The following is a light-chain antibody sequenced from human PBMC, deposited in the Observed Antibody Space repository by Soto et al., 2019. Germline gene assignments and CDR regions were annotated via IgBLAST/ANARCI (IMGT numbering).Light chain of an antibody. V-gene: IGKV3-20*01. CDR1: QSVSRTY. CDR3: QQYGSSPRT. J-gene: IGKJ1*01. Sequence: EIVLTQSPGTLSLSPGERATLSCRASQSVSRTYLAWYQQKPVQAPRLLIYATSSRATGIPDRFSGSGSGTDFSLTISRLEAEDFAVYYCQQYGSSPRTFGQGTKV. CDR2: ATS.